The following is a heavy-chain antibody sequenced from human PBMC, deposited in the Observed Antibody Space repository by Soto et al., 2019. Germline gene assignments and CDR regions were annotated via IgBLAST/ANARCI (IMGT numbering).Heavy chain of an antibody. J-gene: IGHJ6*02. Sequence: GSLRLSCADSGFTFSSYEMNWIRQPPGKGLEWISYISSSGSTIYYADAVKGRFTISRDNAKNSLYLQMNSLRAEDTAVYYCARQIDSSSWSRAGNYYYFGMDVWGQGTTVTVPS. CDR1: GFTFSSYE. CDR3: ARQIDSSSWSRAGNYYYFGMDV. CDR2: ISSSGSTI. V-gene: IGHV3-48*03. D-gene: IGHD6-13*01.